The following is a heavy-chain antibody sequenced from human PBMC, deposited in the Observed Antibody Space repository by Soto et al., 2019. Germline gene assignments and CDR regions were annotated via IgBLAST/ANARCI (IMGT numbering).Heavy chain of an antibody. CDR1: GGTFSSYA. CDR3: TSLPSEWLARKGYY. V-gene: IGHV1-69*12. Sequence: QVQLVQSGDDVKKPGYSVKVSCKASGGTFSSYAISWVRQAPGQGLEWMVGIIHIFGTANYAQKFQGRVTITEDESTSTSYMELSSLRSEETAVYYCTSLPSEWLARKGYYWGQGTLVTVS. J-gene: IGHJ4*02. CDR2: IIHIFGTA. D-gene: IGHD6-19*01.